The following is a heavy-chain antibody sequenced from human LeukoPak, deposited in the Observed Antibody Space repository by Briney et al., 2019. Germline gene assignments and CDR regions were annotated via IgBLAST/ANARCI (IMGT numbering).Heavy chain of an antibody. CDR1: GFTFSSYA. J-gene: IGHJ3*02. CDR3: AKALPIAVARDAFDI. V-gene: IGHV3-23*01. Sequence: PGGSLRLSCAASGFTFSSYAMSWVRQAPGKGLEWVSAISGSGGSTYSADSVKGRFTISRDNSKNTLYLQMNTLGAEDTAVYYCAKALPIAVARDAFDIWGQGTMVTVSS. D-gene: IGHD6-19*01. CDR2: ISGSGGST.